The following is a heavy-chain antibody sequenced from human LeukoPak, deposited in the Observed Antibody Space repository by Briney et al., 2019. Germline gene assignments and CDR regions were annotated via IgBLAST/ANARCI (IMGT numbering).Heavy chain of an antibody. CDR1: GGSFSGHY. CDR2: INHSGST. Sequence: SETLSLTCAVYGGSFSGHYWSWIRQPPGKGLEWIGEINHSGSTNYNPSLKSRVTISVDTSKNQFSLKLSSVTAADTAVYYCARGKKGVSRAAAGICWFDPWGQGTLVTVSS. J-gene: IGHJ5*02. D-gene: IGHD6-13*01. V-gene: IGHV4-34*01. CDR3: ARGKKGVSRAAAGICWFDP.